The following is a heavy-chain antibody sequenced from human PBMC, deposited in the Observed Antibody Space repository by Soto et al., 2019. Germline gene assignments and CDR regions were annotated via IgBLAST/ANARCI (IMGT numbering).Heavy chain of an antibody. V-gene: IGHV5-10-1*01. CDR1: GYSFTSYW. D-gene: IGHD1-26*01. CDR3: ARHQSGRSGRYCYYYGMDV. J-gene: IGHJ6*01. Sequence: PGESLKISCKGSGYSFTSYWISWVRQMPGKGLEWMGRIDPSDSYTNYSPSFQGHVTISADKSISTAYLQWSSLKASDPAMYYCARHQSGRSGRYCYYYGMDVWGQGTTVSVTS. CDR2: IDPSDSYT.